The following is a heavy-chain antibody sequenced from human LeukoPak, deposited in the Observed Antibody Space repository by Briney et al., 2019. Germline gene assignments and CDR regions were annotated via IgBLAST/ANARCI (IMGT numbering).Heavy chain of an antibody. CDR2: IYPGDSDA. Sequence: GESLKISCKGFGYSFANYWIGWVRQMPGKGLEWMGIIYPGDSDARYSPAFQGQVTISADKSDSTAYLQWSSLKASDTAMYYCARRTSNSCYDYWGQGTLVTVSS. CDR3: ARRTSNSCYDY. V-gene: IGHV5-51*01. J-gene: IGHJ4*02. CDR1: GYSFANYW. D-gene: IGHD2-2*01.